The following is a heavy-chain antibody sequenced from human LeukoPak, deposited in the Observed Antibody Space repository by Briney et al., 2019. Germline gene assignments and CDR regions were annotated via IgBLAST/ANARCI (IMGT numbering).Heavy chain of an antibody. CDR3: ARQGYDFWSGYFTVGFDP. D-gene: IGHD3-3*01. CDR1: GGSISSSSYY. CDR2: IYYSGST. V-gene: IGHV4-39*01. J-gene: IGHJ5*02. Sequence: SETLSLTCTVSGGSISSSSYYWGWIRQPPGKGLEWIGSIYYSGSTYYNPPLKSRVTISVDTSKNQFSLKLSSVTAADTAVYYCARQGYDFWSGYFTVGFDPWGQGTLVTVSS.